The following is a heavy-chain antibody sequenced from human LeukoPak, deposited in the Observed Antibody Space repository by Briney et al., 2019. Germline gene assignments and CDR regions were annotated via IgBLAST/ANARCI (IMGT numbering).Heavy chain of an antibody. J-gene: IGHJ4*02. D-gene: IGHD1-26*01. CDR1: GYSFTDYY. Sequence: ASVKVSCKTSGYSFTDYYIHWVRQAPGQGLEWMGIINPSGGSTSYAQKFQGRVTMTRDTSTSTVYMELSSLRSEDTAVYYCAREGDLVGATPYYFDYWGQGTLVTVSS. CDR2: INPSGGST. V-gene: IGHV1-46*01. CDR3: AREGDLVGATPYYFDY.